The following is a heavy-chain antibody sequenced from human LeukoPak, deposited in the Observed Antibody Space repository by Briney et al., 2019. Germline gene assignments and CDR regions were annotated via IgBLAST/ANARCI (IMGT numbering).Heavy chain of an antibody. Sequence: ASVKVSCKASGYTFTGYYMHWVRQAPGQGLEWMGWINPNSGGTNYAQKFQGRVTMTRDTSISTAYMELSRLRSDDTAVYYCAATTLRMSTVDYWGQGTLVTVSS. CDR2: INPNSGGT. V-gene: IGHV1-2*02. D-gene: IGHD1-1*01. CDR1: GYTFTGYY. CDR3: AATTLRMSTVDY. J-gene: IGHJ4*02.